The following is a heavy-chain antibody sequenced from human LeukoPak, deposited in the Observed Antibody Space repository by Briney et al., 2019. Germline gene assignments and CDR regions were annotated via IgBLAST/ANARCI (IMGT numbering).Heavy chain of an antibody. CDR2: IYHSGST. V-gene: IGHV4-30-2*01. D-gene: IGHD1-1*01. J-gene: IGHJ4*02. CDR1: GGSISSGGYY. Sequence: PSQTPSLTCTVSGGSISSGGYYWSWIRQPPGKGLEWIGYIYHSGSTYYNPSLKSRVTISVDRSKNQFSLKLSSVTAADTAVYYCARDPRTGQPFDYWGQGTLVTVSS. CDR3: ARDPRTGQPFDY.